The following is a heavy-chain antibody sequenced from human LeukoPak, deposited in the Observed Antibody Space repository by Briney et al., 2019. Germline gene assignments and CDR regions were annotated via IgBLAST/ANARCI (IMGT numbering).Heavy chain of an antibody. Sequence: GRSLRLSCAASGFTFSSYGMHWVRQAPGKGLEWVAVISYDGSNKYYADSVKGRFAISRDNSKNTLYLQMNSLRAEDTAVYYCAKVGAFIAAADWGQGTLVTVSS. CDR2: ISYDGSNK. J-gene: IGHJ4*02. CDR3: AKVGAFIAAAD. D-gene: IGHD6-13*01. CDR1: GFTFSSYG. V-gene: IGHV3-30*18.